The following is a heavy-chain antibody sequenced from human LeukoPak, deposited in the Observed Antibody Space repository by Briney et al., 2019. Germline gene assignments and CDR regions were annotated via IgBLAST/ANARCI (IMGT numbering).Heavy chain of an antibody. CDR1: GFTFSSYA. CDR2: ISGSGGST. Sequence: PGGSLRLSCAASGFTFSSYAMSWVRQAPGKGLEWVSAISGSGGSTYYADSVKGRFTISRDNSKNTLYLQMNSLRAEDTAVYYCAKDNDSSGWYAPSAFWGQGTLVTVSS. CDR3: AKDNDSSGWYAPSAF. V-gene: IGHV3-23*01. J-gene: IGHJ4*02. D-gene: IGHD6-19*01.